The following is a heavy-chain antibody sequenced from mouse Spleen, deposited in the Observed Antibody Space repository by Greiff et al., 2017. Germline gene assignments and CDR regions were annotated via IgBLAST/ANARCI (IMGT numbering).Heavy chain of an antibody. CDR2: IYPGDGDT. V-gene: IGHV1-82*01. CDR1: GYAFSSSW. Sequence: VQLQQSGPELVKPGASVKISCKASGYAFSSSWMNWVKQRPGKGLEWIGRIYPGDGDTNYNGKFKGKATLTADKSSSTAYMQLSSLTSEDSAVYFCARAYDGGDYWGQGTTLTVSS. D-gene: IGHD2-3*01. J-gene: IGHJ2*01. CDR3: ARAYDGGDY.